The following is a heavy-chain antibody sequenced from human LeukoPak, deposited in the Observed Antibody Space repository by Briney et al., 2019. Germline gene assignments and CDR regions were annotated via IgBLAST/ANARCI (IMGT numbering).Heavy chain of an antibody. CDR1: GVSFRGYY. Sequence: SETLSLTCAVYGVSFRGYYWSWIRQPPGKGVEGVGEINHSVSTNYNPSLKSRVTISVDTSKNQFSLKLSSVTAADTAVYYCARGPMVRGYFDYWGQGTLVTVSS. CDR3: ARGPMVRGYFDY. V-gene: IGHV4-34*01. CDR2: INHSVST. J-gene: IGHJ4*02. D-gene: IGHD3-10*01.